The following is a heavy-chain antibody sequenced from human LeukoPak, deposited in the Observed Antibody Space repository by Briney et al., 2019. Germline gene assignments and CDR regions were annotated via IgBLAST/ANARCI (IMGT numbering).Heavy chain of an antibody. CDR2: INPNSGGT. Sequence: GASVKVSCKAAGSTFTRYYMHWVRQAPGLGLERMGWINPNSGGTNYAQKFQGRVTMTRDTSISTAYMELSRLRSDDTAVYYCARGKDRGPWGQGTLVTVSS. CDR1: GSTFTRYY. CDR3: ARGKDRGP. D-gene: IGHD1-14*01. J-gene: IGHJ5*02. V-gene: IGHV1-2*02.